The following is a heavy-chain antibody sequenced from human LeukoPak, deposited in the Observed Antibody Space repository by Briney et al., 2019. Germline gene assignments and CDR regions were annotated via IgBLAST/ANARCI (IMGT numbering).Heavy chain of an antibody. CDR1: GYSISSGYY. CDR2: IYHSGST. CDR3: ARGSSSWYTALKNWFDP. J-gene: IGHJ5*02. V-gene: IGHV4-38-2*02. D-gene: IGHD6-13*01. Sequence: SETLSLTCTVSGYSISSGYYWGWIRQPPGKGLEWIGSIYHSGSTYYNPSLKSRVTISVDTSKNQFSLKLSSVTAADTAVYYCARGSSSWYTALKNWFDPWGQGTLVTVSS.